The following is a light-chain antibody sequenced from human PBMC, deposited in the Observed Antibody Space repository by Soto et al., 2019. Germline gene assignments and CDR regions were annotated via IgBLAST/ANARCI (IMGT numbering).Light chain of an antibody. J-gene: IGLJ3*02. Sequence: QSVLTQPPSVSAAPGQTVTIACSGSTSNIGHNFVSWYQQFPVAAPQLIIYDNDKRPSGVPDRFSGSKSGASATLAISGLQTGDEADYYCGSWDTSLGAGRVFGGGTKLTVL. CDR2: DND. CDR1: TSNIGHNF. V-gene: IGLV1-51*01. CDR3: GSWDTSLGAGRV.